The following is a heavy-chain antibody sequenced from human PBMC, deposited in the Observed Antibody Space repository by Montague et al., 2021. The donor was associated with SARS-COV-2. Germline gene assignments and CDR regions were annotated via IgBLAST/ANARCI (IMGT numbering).Heavy chain of an antibody. CDR3: ARAQNICFIANCVNYFDL. CDR1: GGSTSNYY. CDR2: IFYTGST. V-gene: IGHV4-59*01. D-gene: IGHD2-15*01. Sequence: SETLSLTCSVSGGSTSNYYWTWIRQSPGKGLQWIGYIFYTGSTKFNPSLKCRVSMSLDTSKNHFSLRLSAVTAADTARYYCARAQNICFIANCVNYFDLWGLGALVTVSS. J-gene: IGHJ4*02.